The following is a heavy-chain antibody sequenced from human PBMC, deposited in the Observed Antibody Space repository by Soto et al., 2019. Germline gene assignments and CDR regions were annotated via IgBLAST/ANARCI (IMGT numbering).Heavy chain of an antibody. D-gene: IGHD2-8*02. Sequence: QVQLVQSGAEVKKPGASVKVSCKASGYTFPSYGISWVRQAPGQGLEWMGWISAYNGNTNYAQTLQGRVTMTTDTSTSTADMELRSLRSDDTAVYYCARDRATTGDGNKTDYWGQGTLDTVTS. CDR3: ARDRATTGDGNKTDY. CDR2: ISAYNGNT. CDR1: GYTFPSYG. J-gene: IGHJ4*02. V-gene: IGHV1-18*01.